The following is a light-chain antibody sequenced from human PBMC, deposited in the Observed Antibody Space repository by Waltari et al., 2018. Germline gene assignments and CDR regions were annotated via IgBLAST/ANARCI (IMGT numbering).Light chain of an antibody. J-gene: IGLJ3*02. CDR1: SGSVSTSYY. V-gene: IGLV8-61*01. CDR3: VLYMGSGISV. Sequence: PGGTVTLTCGLTSGSVSTSYYPSWYQQTPGQAPRTLIYSTNTRSSGVPDRFSGSILGNKAALTITGAQADDESDYYCVLYMGSGISVFGGGTKLTVL. CDR2: STN.